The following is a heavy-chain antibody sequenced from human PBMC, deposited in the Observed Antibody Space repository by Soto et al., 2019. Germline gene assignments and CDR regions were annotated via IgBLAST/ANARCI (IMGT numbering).Heavy chain of an antibody. V-gene: IGHV3-53*02. CDR3: AREAVRGTYYYYGMDV. CDR2: IYSGGST. D-gene: IGHD3-10*01. Sequence: EVQLVETGGGWIQPGGSLRLSCAASGFTVSSNYMSWVRQAPGKGLEWVSVIYSGGSTYYADSVKGRFTISRDNSKNTLYLQMNSLRAEDTAVYYCAREAVRGTYYYYGMDVWGQGTTVTVSS. CDR1: GFTVSSNY. J-gene: IGHJ6*02.